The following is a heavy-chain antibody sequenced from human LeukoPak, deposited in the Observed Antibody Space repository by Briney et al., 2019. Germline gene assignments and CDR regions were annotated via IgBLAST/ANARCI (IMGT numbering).Heavy chain of an antibody. Sequence: PSETLSLTCTVSGGSISNSSYYWGWIRQPPGKGLEWIGSIYYSGSTYYNPSLKSRVTISVDTSKNQFSLKLSSVTAADTAVYYCARDQTEIAARGYFDYWGQGTLVTVSS. CDR3: ARDQTEIAARGYFDY. CDR1: GGSISNSSYY. V-gene: IGHV4-39*07. CDR2: IYYSGST. J-gene: IGHJ4*02. D-gene: IGHD6-6*01.